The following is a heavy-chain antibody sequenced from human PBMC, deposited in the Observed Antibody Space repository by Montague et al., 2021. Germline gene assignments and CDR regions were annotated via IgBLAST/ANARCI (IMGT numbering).Heavy chain of an antibody. V-gene: IGHV6-1*01. J-gene: IGHJ5*02. CDR1: GDSVSRNDAT. CDR3: ARGWQKRFDP. D-gene: IGHD5-24*01. Sequence: CAISGDSVSRNDATWNWIRQSPSRGLEWLGRTYYMSKWYNEYAISVKGRITVNPDTSKNQFSLLLNSVTPEDTYVYYCARGWQKRFDPWGQGTLVTVSS. CDR2: TYYMSKWYN.